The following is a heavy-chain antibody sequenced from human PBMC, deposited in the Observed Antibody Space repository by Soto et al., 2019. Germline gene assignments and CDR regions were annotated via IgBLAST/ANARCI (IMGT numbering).Heavy chain of an antibody. D-gene: IGHD3-3*01. CDR2: ISGSGGST. V-gene: IGHV3-23*01. CDR3: AKVRRGFYDFWSGYYTPGMDV. CDR1: GFTFSSYA. J-gene: IGHJ6*02. Sequence: GGSLRLSCAASGFTFSSYAMSWVRQAPGKGLEWVSAISGSGGSTYYADSVKGRFTISRDNSKNTLYLQMNSLRAEDTAVYYCAKVRRGFYDFWSGYYTPGMDVWGQGTTVTVSS.